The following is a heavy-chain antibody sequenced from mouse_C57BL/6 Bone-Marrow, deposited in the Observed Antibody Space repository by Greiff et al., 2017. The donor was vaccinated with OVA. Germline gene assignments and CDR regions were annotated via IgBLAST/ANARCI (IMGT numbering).Heavy chain of an antibody. Sequence: VQLQQSGPELVKPGASVKISCKASGYTFTDYYMNWVQQSHGKSLEWIGDINPNNGGTSSNQKFKGKATLTVAKSSSTAYMQLRSLTSEDCADYYCARSGGTNWYFGVWGKGTTVTVSS. D-gene: IGHD4-1*01. J-gene: IGHJ1*03. CDR1: GYTFTDYY. CDR3: ARSGGTNWYFGV. V-gene: IGHV1-26*01. CDR2: INPNNGGT.